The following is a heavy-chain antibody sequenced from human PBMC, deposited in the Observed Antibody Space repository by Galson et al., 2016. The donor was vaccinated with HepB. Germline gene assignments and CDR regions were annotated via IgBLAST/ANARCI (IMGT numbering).Heavy chain of an antibody. D-gene: IGHD2-8*01. V-gene: IGHV1-18*01. Sequence: SVKVSCKASGYTFTSHGISWVRLAPGQGLEWMGWISGYNGNTNYARKFQGRVTLTTNTSTSTAYMELRSLRSDDTAVYYCARDIVLMVFSADYYYYGMDVWGQGTTVTVSS. CDR1: GYTFTSHG. CDR2: ISGYNGNT. CDR3: ARDIVLMVFSADYYYYGMDV. J-gene: IGHJ6*02.